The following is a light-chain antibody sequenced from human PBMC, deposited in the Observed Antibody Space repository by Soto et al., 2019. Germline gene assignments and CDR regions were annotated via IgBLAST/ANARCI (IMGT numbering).Light chain of an antibody. Sequence: DIVLTQSPGTLSLSPGERATLSCRVSQAVTSDTLGWYQKKPGQAPRLLIYATSKRAAGIPDRFSGSGSGTDFTLTISRLEPEDFAVYYCQRDNFGQGTRLEIK. V-gene: IGKV3-20*01. CDR2: ATS. CDR3: QRDN. J-gene: IGKJ2*01. CDR1: QAVTSDT.